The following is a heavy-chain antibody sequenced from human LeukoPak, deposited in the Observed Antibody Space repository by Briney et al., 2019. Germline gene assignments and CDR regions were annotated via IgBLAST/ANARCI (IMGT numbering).Heavy chain of an antibody. V-gene: IGHV1-24*01. J-gene: IGHJ3*02. CDR3: AREGRSDYGASRSFDI. CDR1: GYTLTELS. CDR2: FDPEDGET. D-gene: IGHD4-17*01. Sequence: ASVKVSCKVSGYTLTELSMHWVRQAPGKGLEWMGGFDPEDGETIYAQKFQGRVTMTEDTSSDTAYMELSSLRSEDAAVYYCAREGRSDYGASRSFDIWGQGAMVTVSS.